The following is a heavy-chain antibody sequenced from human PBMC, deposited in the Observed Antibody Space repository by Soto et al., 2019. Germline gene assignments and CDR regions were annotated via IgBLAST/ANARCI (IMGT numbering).Heavy chain of an antibody. Sequence: TGGSLRLSCAASGFTFSSYAMHWVRQAPGKGLEWVAVISYDGSNKYYADSVKGRFTISRDNSKNTLYLQMNSLRAEDTAVYYCARALGGLNDAFDIWGQGTMVTVSS. CDR1: GFTFSSYA. D-gene: IGHD2-15*01. CDR3: ARALGGLNDAFDI. CDR2: ISYDGSNK. V-gene: IGHV3-30-3*01. J-gene: IGHJ3*02.